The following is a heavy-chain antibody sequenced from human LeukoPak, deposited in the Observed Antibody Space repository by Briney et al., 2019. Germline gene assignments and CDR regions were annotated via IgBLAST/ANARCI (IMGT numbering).Heavy chain of an antibody. CDR3: ARDLSGPRWGDAFDI. Sequence: PSQTLSLTCTVSGGSISSGSYYWSWIRQPAGKGLEWIARIYTSGSTNYNPSLKSRVTISVDTSKNQFSLKLSSVTAADTAVYYCARDLSGPRWGDAFDIWGQGTMVTVSS. CDR2: IYTSGST. D-gene: IGHD1-26*01. V-gene: IGHV4-61*02. J-gene: IGHJ3*02. CDR1: GGSISSGSYY.